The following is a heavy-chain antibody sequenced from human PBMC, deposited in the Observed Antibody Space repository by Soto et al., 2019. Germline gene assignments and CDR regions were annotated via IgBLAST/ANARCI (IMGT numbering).Heavy chain of an antibody. V-gene: IGHV4-59*01. CDR1: GGSISSYY. Sequence: PSETLSLTCTVSGGSISSYYWSWVRQPPGKGLEWIGYIYYSGSTNYNPSLKSRVTISVDTSKNQFSLKLSSVTAADTAVYYCARAPFSRDGYKLGIDYWGQGTLVTVSS. CDR2: IYYSGST. D-gene: IGHD5-12*01. J-gene: IGHJ4*02. CDR3: ARAPFSRDGYKLGIDY.